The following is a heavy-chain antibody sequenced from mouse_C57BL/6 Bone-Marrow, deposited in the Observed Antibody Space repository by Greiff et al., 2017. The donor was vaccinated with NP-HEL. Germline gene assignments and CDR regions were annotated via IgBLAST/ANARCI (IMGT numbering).Heavy chain of an antibody. J-gene: IGHJ2*01. V-gene: IGHV14-4*01. CDR3: TALVVDY. CDR2: IDPENGDT. CDR1: GFNIKDDY. D-gene: IGHD1-1*01. Sequence: VQLQQSGAELVRPGASVKLSCTASGFNIKDDYMHWVKQRPEQGLEWIGWIDPENGDTEYASKFQGKATITADTSSNTAYLQLSSLASEDTAVYYCTALVVDYWGQGTTLTVSS.